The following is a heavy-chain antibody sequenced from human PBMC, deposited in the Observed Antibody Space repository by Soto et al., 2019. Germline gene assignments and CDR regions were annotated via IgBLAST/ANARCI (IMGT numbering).Heavy chain of an antibody. J-gene: IGHJ4*02. CDR2: IRSKANSYAT. V-gene: IGHV3-73*02. CDR1: GFTFSGSA. D-gene: IGHD6-19*01. CDR3: TRYPDIAVAANFAY. Sequence: EVQLVESGGGLVKPGGSLKLSCAASGFTFSGSAMHWVRRASGKGLERVGRIRSKANSYATAYAASVKGRFTISRDDSKNTAYLQMNSLNTEDTAVYYCTRYPDIAVAANFAYWGQGSLVTVSS.